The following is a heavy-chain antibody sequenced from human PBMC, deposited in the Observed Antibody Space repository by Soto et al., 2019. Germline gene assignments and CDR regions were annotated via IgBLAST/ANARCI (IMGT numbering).Heavy chain of an antibody. J-gene: IGHJ6*02. V-gene: IGHV1-69*12. CDR1: GGTFSSYA. CDR2: IIPIFGTA. Sequence: QVQLVQSGAAVKKPGSSVKVSCKASGGTFSSYAISWVRQAPGQGLEWMGGIIPIFGTADYAQKFQGRVTITADESTSTAYVELNSLRSEDTVVYYCAKHPENYYYGMDVWGQGTTVTVSS. CDR3: AKHPENYYYGMDV.